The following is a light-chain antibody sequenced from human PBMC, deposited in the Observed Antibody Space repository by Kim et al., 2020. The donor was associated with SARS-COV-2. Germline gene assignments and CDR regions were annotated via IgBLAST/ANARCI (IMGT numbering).Light chain of an antibody. CDR2: AAS. J-gene: IGKJ1*01. V-gene: IGKV1-27*01. CDR3: QKYNIVPWT. Sequence: APLGDRVSTSCRASRGISTYLSWYLQKPEKLPHLLIYAASTLQSGVPSRFSGSGSGTEFTPSISGLRPEDVATYYCQKYNIVPWTFGQGAKVDIK. CDR1: RGISTY.